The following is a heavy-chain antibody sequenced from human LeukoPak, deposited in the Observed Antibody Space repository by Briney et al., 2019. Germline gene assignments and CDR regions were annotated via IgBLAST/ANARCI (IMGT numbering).Heavy chain of an antibody. D-gene: IGHD3-22*01. Sequence: SETLSLTCTVSGGSISSYYWSWIRQPPGKGVEWIGYIYYSGSTNYNPSLKSRVTISVDTSKNQFSLKLSSVTAADTAVYYCARMGTYYYDSSGYYPFDYWGQGTLVTVSS. CDR3: ARMGTYYYDSSGYYPFDY. CDR1: GGSISSYY. V-gene: IGHV4-59*01. CDR2: IYYSGST. J-gene: IGHJ4*02.